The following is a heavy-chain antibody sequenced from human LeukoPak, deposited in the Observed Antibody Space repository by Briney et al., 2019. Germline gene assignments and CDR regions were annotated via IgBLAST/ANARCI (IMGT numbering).Heavy chain of an antibody. CDR3: AKAGYGSGSYFIFDY. CDR1: GFTFSSYA. J-gene: IGHJ4*02. D-gene: IGHD3-10*01. V-gene: IGHV3-23*01. Sequence: PGGSLRLSCAASGFTFSSYAMSWVRQAPGKGLEWVSAISGSGGSTYYADSVKGRFTISRDNSKNTLYLQMNSLRVEDTAVYYCAKAGYGSGSYFIFDYWGQGTLVTVSS. CDR2: ISGSGGST.